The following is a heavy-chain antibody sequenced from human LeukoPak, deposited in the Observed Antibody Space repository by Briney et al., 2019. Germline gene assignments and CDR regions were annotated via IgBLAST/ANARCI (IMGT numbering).Heavy chain of an antibody. V-gene: IGHV3-38-3*01. J-gene: IGHJ5*02. CDR1: GFTVSSNE. CDR3: AKELLPGLWYFDP. CDR2: ISGGST. Sequence: GGSLRLSCAASGFTVSSNEMSWVRQAPGKGLEWVSSISGGSTYYADSRKGRFTISRDDSKNTLHLQMNSLRAEDTAVYYCAKELLPGLWYFDPWGQGTLVTVSS. D-gene: IGHD2-15*01.